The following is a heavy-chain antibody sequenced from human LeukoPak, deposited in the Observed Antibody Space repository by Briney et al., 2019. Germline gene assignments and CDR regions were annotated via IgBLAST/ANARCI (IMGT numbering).Heavy chain of an antibody. CDR3: ARVMSGQLYYFDY. D-gene: IGHD6-13*01. Sequence: ASLTVSCKASGYTFTDYYIHWVRQAPGQGLQWLGWINPAVGGTNYAQNFQGRVTMTSDTSITTAYMALSSLRSDDTAVYYCARVMSGQLYYFDYWGQGTLVTVSS. CDR2: INPAVGGT. CDR1: GYTFTDYY. V-gene: IGHV1-2*02. J-gene: IGHJ4*02.